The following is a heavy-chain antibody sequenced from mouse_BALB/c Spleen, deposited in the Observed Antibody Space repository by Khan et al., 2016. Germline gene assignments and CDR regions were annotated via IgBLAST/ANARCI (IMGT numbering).Heavy chain of an antibody. J-gene: IGHJ1*01. Sequence: QIQLEQSGPELKKPGETVKISCKASGYTFTNYGMNWVKQAPGKGLKWMGWINTYTGEPTSSDDFKGRFAFTLDTSASTAYLQINNLDTEDTATYFCARGHHVSQVVTTVYWYADLWGPGTTITVSA. CDR1: GYTFTNYG. CDR2: INTYTGEP. D-gene: IGHD2-5*01. V-gene: IGHV9-3-1*01. CDR3: ARGHHVSQVVTTVYWYADL.